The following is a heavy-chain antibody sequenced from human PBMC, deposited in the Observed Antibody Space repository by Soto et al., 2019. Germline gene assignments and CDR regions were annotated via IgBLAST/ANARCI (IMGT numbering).Heavy chain of an antibody. V-gene: IGHV3-74*01. Sequence: EVQLVESGGGLVQFGGSLRLSCAASGFTFSSYWMHWVRQVPGKGLVWVSRIKGDGTNTGYADSVKGRFTISRDNVKNTLYLQMNSLCAEDTAVYYCARGLSGYYGFDYWGQGTLVTVSS. J-gene: IGHJ4*02. D-gene: IGHD5-12*01. CDR2: IKGDGTNT. CDR1: GFTFSSYW. CDR3: ARGLSGYYGFDY.